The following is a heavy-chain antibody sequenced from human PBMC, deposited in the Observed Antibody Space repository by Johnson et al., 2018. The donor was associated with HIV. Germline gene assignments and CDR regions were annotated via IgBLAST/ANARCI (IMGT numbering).Heavy chain of an antibody. CDR3: AKAHWPCGEGFDI. D-gene: IGHD4-17*01. J-gene: IGHJ3*02. V-gene: IGHV3-30*18. CDR1: GFTFSSYD. CDR2: ISYDGSKE. Sequence: QVQLVESGGGVVQPGKSLKVSCAASGFTFSSYDMHWVRQPPGKGLEWVAGISYDGSKEYYVDSVKGRFTISRYNSKNTLYLQMNSLRTEDTAVYYFAKAHWPCGEGFDIWGQGTMVTVSS.